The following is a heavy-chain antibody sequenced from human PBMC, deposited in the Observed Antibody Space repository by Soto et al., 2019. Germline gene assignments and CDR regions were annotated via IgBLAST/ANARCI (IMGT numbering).Heavy chain of an antibody. V-gene: IGHV3-53*01. CDR3: ARVISGSSKYYYYGMDV. J-gene: IGHJ6*02. Sequence: GGSLRLSXAASGFTVSSNYMSWVRQAPGKGLEWVSVIYSGGSTYYADSVKGRFTISRDNSKNTLYLQMNSLRAEDTAVYYCARVISGSSKYYYYGMDVWGQGTTVTVSS. CDR1: GFTVSSNY. CDR2: IYSGGST. D-gene: IGHD6-6*01.